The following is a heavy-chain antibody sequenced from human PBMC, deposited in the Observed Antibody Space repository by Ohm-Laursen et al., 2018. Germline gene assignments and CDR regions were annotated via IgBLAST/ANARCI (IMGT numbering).Heavy chain of an antibody. D-gene: IGHD7-27*01. CDR2: IYKSGST. V-gene: IGHV4-59*01. J-gene: IGHJ6*02. Sequence: SETLSLTCAVSGGSISSYYWSWIQQPPGKGLEWIGYIYKSGSTNYNPSLKSRVTISKDTSKNQFSLKLTSVTAADTAVYYCARALGGYPISYYYGMDVWGQGTTVTVSS. CDR1: GGSISSYY. CDR3: ARALGGYPISYYYGMDV.